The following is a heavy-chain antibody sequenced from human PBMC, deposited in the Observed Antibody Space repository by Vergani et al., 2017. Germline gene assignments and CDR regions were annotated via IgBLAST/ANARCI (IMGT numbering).Heavy chain of an antibody. CDR1: GFTFSSYG. D-gene: IGHD2-2*01. CDR3: AKEAKGYCSSTSCSGNGFDY. Sequence: QVQLVESGGGVVQPGWSLRLSCAASGFTFSSYGMHWVRQAPGKGLEWVAVISDDGSNKYYADSVKGGFTISRDNSKNTLYLQMNSLRAEDTAVYYCAKEAKGYCSSTSCSGNGFDYWGQGTLVTVSS. J-gene: IGHJ5*01. V-gene: IGHV3-30*18. CDR2: ISDDGSNK.